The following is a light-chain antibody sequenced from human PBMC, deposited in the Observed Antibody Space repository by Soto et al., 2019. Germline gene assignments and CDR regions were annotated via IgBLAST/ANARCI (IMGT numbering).Light chain of an antibody. CDR1: QGIRTY. Sequence: DIQMTQSPSSLSASVGDRVTITCRASQGIRTYLNWYQQRPGKAPKLLIYAASSLQSGVPSRFSGSGSETHFTLTISSLQPEDSATYSCQQSYSTTWTFGQGTKVEIK. V-gene: IGKV1-39*01. J-gene: IGKJ1*01. CDR3: QQSYSTTWT. CDR2: AAS.